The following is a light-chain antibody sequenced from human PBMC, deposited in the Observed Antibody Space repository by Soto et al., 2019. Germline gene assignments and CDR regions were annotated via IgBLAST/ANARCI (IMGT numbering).Light chain of an antibody. Sequence: EIVMTQSPATLSVSPGERATLSCRASQSVSNNLAWYQQKPGQAPRLLIYFASTRATGIPARFSGSGSGTEFTLPISSLQSEDFAVYYCQQYNKWPLTFGGGTKVET. CDR1: QSVSNN. V-gene: IGKV3-15*01. J-gene: IGKJ4*01. CDR3: QQYNKWPLT. CDR2: FAS.